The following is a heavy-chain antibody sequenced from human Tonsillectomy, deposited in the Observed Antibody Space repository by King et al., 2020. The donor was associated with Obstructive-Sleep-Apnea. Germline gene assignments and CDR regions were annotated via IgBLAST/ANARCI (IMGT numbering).Heavy chain of an antibody. CDR1: GGSISSSSYY. J-gene: IGHJ4*02. CDR2: IYYSGST. D-gene: IGHD5-24*01. CDR3: ASQEDMATMNY. Sequence: QLQESGPGLVKPSETLSLTCTVSGGSISSSSYYWGWIRQPPGKGLEWIESIYYSGSTYYNPSLKSRVTISVDTSKNQFSLKLSSVTAADTAVYYCASQEDMATMNYWGQGTLVTVSS. V-gene: IGHV4-39*01.